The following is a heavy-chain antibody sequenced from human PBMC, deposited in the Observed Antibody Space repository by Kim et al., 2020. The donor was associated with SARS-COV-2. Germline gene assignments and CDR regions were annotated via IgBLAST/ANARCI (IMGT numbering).Heavy chain of an antibody. D-gene: IGHD3-22*01. J-gene: IGHJ4*02. CDR1: GYTFTSYA. Sequence: ASVKVSCKASGYTFTSYAMHWVRQAPGQRLEWMGWINAGNGNTKYSQKFQGRVTITRDTSASTAYMELSSLRSEDTAVYYCARGEPHVNYYDSSGYYTPFGVDYWGRGTLVTVSS. CDR3: ARGEPHVNYYDSSGYYTPFGVDY. V-gene: IGHV1-3*01. CDR2: INAGNGNT.